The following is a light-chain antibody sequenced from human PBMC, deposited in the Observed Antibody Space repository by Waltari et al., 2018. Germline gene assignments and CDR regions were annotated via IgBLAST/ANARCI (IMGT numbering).Light chain of an antibody. V-gene: IGLV2-23*01. J-gene: IGLJ3*02. CDR3: CSYAGSAIWV. CDR1: SSDVGSYNL. Sequence: QSALTQPASVSGSPGQSITISCTGTSSDVGSYNLVSWYQQHPGKAPKLMIYEDNKRPSGVSTRFPGSKSGNTASLTISGLQAEDEADYYCCSYAGSAIWVFGGGTKLTVL. CDR2: EDN.